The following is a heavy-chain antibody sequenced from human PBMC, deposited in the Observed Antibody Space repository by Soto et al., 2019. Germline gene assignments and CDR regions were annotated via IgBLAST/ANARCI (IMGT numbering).Heavy chain of an antibody. D-gene: IGHD4-17*01. CDR2: INYSGST. J-gene: IGHJ6*03. V-gene: IGHV4-39*01. CDR1: GGSISSSSYY. Sequence: SETLSLTCTVSGGSISSSSYYWGWIRQPPGKGLEWIGSINYSGSTYYNPSLKSRVTISVDTSKNQFSLKLSSVTAADTAVYYCATVPGVYGDLDYYYYMDVWGKGTTVTVSS. CDR3: ATVPGVYGDLDYYYYMDV.